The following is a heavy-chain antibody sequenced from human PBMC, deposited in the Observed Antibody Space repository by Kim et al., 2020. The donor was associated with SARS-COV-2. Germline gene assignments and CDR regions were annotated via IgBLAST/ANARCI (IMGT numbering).Heavy chain of an antibody. Sequence: SETLSLTCAVYGGSFSGYYWSWIRQPPGKGLEWIGELNHSGSTNYNPSLKSLVTISVDTSKNQFSLKLSSVTAADTAVYYCARSCRGLWQRSWYYYGMDVWGQGTKVTVSS. CDR2: LNHSGST. V-gene: IGHV4-34*01. CDR1: GGSFSGYY. D-gene: IGHD6-25*01. CDR3: ARSCRGLWQRSWYYYGMDV. J-gene: IGHJ6*02.